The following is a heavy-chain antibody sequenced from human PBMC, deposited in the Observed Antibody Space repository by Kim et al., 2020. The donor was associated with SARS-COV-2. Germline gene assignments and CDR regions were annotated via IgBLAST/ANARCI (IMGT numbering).Heavy chain of an antibody. V-gene: IGHV3-30*02. J-gene: IGHJ4*02. Sequence: VKGRFTISRDNSKNTLYLQMNGLRAEDTAVYYCANGGSIIDSSGYNALDYWGQGTLVTVSS. CDR3: ANGGSIIDSSGYNALDY. D-gene: IGHD3-22*01.